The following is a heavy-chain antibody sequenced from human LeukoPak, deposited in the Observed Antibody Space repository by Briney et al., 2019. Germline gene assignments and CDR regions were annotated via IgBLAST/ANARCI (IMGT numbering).Heavy chain of an antibody. CDR2: ISSSSSYI. J-gene: IGHJ2*01. V-gene: IGHV3-21*01. CDR1: GFTFSSYS. CDR3: ARHKKLYWYFDL. Sequence: GGSLRLSCAASGFTFSSYSMNWVRQAPGKGLEWVSSISSSSSYIYYADSVKGRFTISRDNAKNSLYLQMTSLRAEDTAVYYCARHKKLYWYFDLWGRGTLVTVSS.